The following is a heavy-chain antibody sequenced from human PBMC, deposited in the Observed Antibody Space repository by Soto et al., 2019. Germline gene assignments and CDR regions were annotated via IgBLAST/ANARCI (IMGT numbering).Heavy chain of an antibody. CDR3: ARGLATLPVFVFDI. CDR1: GFSLSTSGVG. Sequence: QGTLKESGPTLVNPTQTLTLTCSFSGFSLSTSGVGVGWIRQSPGKALEWLALIYWSGDEHYRPSLKSRLSIIKDTSKNHVVLIMTDMDSVDTATYYCARGLATLPVFVFDIWGQGTMVTVSS. CDR2: IYWSGDE. V-gene: IGHV2-5*01. J-gene: IGHJ3*02. D-gene: IGHD6-6*01.